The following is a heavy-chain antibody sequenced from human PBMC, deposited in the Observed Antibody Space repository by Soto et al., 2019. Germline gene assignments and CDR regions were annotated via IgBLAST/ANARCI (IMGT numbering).Heavy chain of an antibody. V-gene: IGHV1-8*02. CDR3: ARGPEYSSSPTEYFQH. Sequence: ASVKVSCKASGYTFTSYDINWVRQATGQGLEWMGWMNPNSGNTGYAQKFQGRVTMTRNTSISTAYMELSSLRSEDTAVHYCARGPEYSSSPTEYFQHWGQGTLVTVSS. CDR2: MNPNSGNT. CDR1: GYTFTSYD. D-gene: IGHD6-6*01. J-gene: IGHJ1*01.